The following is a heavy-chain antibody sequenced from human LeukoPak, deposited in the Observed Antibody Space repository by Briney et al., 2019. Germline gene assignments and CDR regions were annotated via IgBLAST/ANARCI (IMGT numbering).Heavy chain of an antibody. J-gene: IGHJ6*02. Sequence: SETLSLTCTVSGGAISSSNYYWGWIRQPPGKGLEWIGNVYYTGSTYYNTSLKSRVTISVDTSKNQFSLKLSSVTAADTAVYYCAVPGPYYSNYGMDVWGQGTTVTVSS. CDR2: VYYTGST. CDR3: AVPGPYYSNYGMDV. CDR1: GGAISSSNYY. V-gene: IGHV4-39*01.